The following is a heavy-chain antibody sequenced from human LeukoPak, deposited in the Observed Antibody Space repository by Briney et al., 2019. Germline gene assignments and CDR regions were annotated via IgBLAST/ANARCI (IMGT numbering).Heavy chain of an antibody. CDR1: GYTFSSYG. J-gene: IGHJ4*02. CDR2: ISVYNGHT. V-gene: IGHV1-18*01. Sequence: GASVTVSCKASGYTFSSYGISWVRQAPGQGLEWMGWISVYNGHTKYTQNLQGRVTMTTDTSTSTAYMELRSLRSDDTAVYYCARDSLNIGYCSSTSCLPPDYWGQGTLVTVSS. D-gene: IGHD2-2*03. CDR3: ARDSLNIGYCSSTSCLPPDY.